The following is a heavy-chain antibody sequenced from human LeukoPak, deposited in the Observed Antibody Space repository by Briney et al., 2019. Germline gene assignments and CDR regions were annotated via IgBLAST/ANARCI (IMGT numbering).Heavy chain of an antibody. V-gene: IGHV3-21*01. CDR2: ISSSSSYI. CDR3: ARDRGGYYGSGSYYNGDY. Sequence: PGGSLRLSCAASGFTFSSYSMNWVRQAPGKGLEWVSSISSSSSYIYYADSVKGRFTISRDNAKNSLYLQMNSLRAEDTAVYYCARDRGGYYGSGSYYNGDYWGQGTLVTVSS. D-gene: IGHD3-10*01. CDR1: GFTFSSYS. J-gene: IGHJ4*02.